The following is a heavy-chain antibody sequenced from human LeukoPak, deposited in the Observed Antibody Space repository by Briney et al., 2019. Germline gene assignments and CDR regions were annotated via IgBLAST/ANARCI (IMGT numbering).Heavy chain of an antibody. Sequence: ASVKVSCNASGYTFTDYYMHWVRQAPGQGLEWMGWINPNSGGTNYAQKFQGRVTMTRDTSISTAYMELSRLRSDDTAVYYCARQYYYGSGSYYYYYYYMDVWGKGTTVTVSS. CDR1: GYTFTDYY. V-gene: IGHV1-2*02. D-gene: IGHD3-10*01. CDR3: ARQYYYGSGSYYYYYYYMDV. CDR2: INPNSGGT. J-gene: IGHJ6*03.